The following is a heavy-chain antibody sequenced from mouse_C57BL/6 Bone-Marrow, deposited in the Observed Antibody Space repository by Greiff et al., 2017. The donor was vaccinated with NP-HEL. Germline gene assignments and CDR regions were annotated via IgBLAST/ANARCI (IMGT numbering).Heavy chain of an antibody. V-gene: IGHV14-4*01. CDR1: GFNIKDDY. D-gene: IGHD3-3*01. Sequence: EVKLMESGAELVRPGASVKLSCTASGFNIKDDYMHWVKQRPEQGLEWIGWIDPENGDTEYASKFQGKATITADTSSNTAYLQLSSLTSEDTAVYYCTGTPHYYAMDYWGQGTSVTVSS. CDR2: IDPENGDT. CDR3: TGTPHYYAMDY. J-gene: IGHJ4*01.